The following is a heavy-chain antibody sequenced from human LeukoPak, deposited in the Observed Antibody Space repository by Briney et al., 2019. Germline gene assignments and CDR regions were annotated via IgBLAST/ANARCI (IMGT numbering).Heavy chain of an antibody. J-gene: IGHJ4*02. Sequence: GGSLRLSCAASGFTFSSYSMNWVRQAPGKGVEWVSSISSSSSYIYYADSVKGRFTISRDNAKNSLYLQMNSLRAEDTAVYYCARDPGYAIYYFDYWGQGNLVTVSS. CDR1: GFTFSSYS. CDR2: ISSSSSYI. V-gene: IGHV3-21*01. CDR3: ARDPGYAIYYFDY. D-gene: IGHD3-9*01.